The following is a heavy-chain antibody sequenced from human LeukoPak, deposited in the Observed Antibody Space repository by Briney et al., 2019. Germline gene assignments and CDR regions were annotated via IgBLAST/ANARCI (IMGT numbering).Heavy chain of an antibody. CDR2: IYYSGST. V-gene: IGHV4-59*01. J-gene: IGHJ3*02. CDR3: ARGGYTYGFDAFDI. Sequence: SETLSLTCTVSGGSISSYYWSWIRQPPGKGLEWIGYIYYSGSTNYNPSLKSRVTISVDTSKNQFSLKLSSVTAADTAVYYCARGGYTYGFDAFDIWGQGTMVTVSS. D-gene: IGHD5-18*01. CDR1: GGSISSYY.